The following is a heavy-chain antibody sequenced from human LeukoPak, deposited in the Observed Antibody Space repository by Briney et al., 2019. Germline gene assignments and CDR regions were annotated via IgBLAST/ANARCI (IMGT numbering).Heavy chain of an antibody. CDR1: GDSVSSNSAA. J-gene: IGHJ4*02. CDR2: TYYRSKWYN. Sequence: SQTLSLTCAISGDSVSSNSAAWNWIRQSPSRGLEWLGRTYYRSKWYNDYAVSVKSRITINPDTSKNQFSLQLNSVTPEDTAVYYCARSGGTAIGNYERATFDYWGQGTLVTVSS. V-gene: IGHV6-1*01. CDR3: ARSGGTAIGNYERATFDY. D-gene: IGHD1-7*01.